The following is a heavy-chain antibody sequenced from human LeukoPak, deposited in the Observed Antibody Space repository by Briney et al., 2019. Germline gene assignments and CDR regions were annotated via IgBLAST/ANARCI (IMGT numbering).Heavy chain of an antibody. Sequence: AASVKVSCKASGGTFSSYAISWVRQAPGQGLEWMGRIIPILGIANYAQKFQGRVTITADKSTSTAYMELSSLRSEDTAVYYCARDRREGGSYYWGQGTLVTVSS. V-gene: IGHV1-69*04. CDR1: GGTFSSYA. CDR2: IIPILGIA. J-gene: IGHJ4*02. D-gene: IGHD1-26*01. CDR3: ARDRREGGSYY.